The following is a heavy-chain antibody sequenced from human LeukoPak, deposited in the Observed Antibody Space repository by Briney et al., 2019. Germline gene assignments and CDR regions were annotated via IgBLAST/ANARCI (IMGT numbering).Heavy chain of an antibody. V-gene: IGHV4-31*03. J-gene: IGHJ3*02. CDR1: GGSISSGGYY. D-gene: IGHD4-17*01. CDR2: IYYSGST. CDR3: ARDSQRMTTNDAFDI. Sequence: PSETLSLTCTVSGGSISSGGYYWSWIRQHPGKGLEWIGYIYYSGSTYYNPSLKSRVTISVDTSKNQFSLKLSSVTAADTAVYYCARDSQRMTTNDAFDIWGQGTMVTVSS.